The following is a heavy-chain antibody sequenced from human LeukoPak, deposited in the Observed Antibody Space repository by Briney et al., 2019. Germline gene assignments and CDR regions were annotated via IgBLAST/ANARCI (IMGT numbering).Heavy chain of an antibody. CDR3: ARLSAYYYGSYFYYYMDV. Sequence: PGGSLRLSCAASRFTFSSYSMNWVRQAPGKGLEWVSSISSSSSYIYYADSVKGRFTISRDNAKNSVYLHMNSLRAEDTALYYCARLSAYYYGSYFYYYMDVWGKGTTVTVSS. V-gene: IGHV3-21*06. J-gene: IGHJ6*03. CDR2: ISSSSSYI. D-gene: IGHD3-10*01. CDR1: RFTFSSYS.